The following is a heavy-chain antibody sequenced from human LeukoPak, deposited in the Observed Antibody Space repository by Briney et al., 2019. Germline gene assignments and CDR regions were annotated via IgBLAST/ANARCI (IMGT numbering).Heavy chain of an antibody. CDR2: ISSSSSYI. V-gene: IGHV3-21*01. CDR3: ARPTYYYGSGSYEIDC. J-gene: IGHJ4*02. Sequence: GGSLRLSCAASGFTFSSYSMNWVRQAPGKGLGWVSSISSSSSYIYYADSVKGRFTISRDNAKNSLYLQMNSLRAEDTAVYYCARPTYYYGSGSYEIDCWGQGTLVTVSS. CDR1: GFTFSSYS. D-gene: IGHD3-10*01.